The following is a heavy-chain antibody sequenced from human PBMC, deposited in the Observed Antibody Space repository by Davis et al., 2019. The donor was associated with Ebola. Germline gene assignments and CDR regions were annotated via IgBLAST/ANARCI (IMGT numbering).Heavy chain of an antibody. CDR3: AKRATVKVAGANYYNAMDV. CDR2: ITSNGYI. J-gene: IGHJ6*04. CDR1: AFTFSTYT. D-gene: IGHD6-19*01. V-gene: IGHV3-21*04. Sequence: PGGSLRLSCAASAFTFSTYTMNWVRQAPGKGLEWVSSITSNGYIYYADSVKGRFTISRDNSKNTLYLQMNSLRAEDTAVFYCAKRATVKVAGANYYNAMDVWGKGTTVTVSS.